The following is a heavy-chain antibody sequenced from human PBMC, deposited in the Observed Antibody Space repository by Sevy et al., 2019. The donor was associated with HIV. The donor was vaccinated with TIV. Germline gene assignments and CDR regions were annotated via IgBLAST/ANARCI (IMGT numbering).Heavy chain of an antibody. CDR3: TTDPTMIVVVITSPLGDF. CDR2: IKSKTDGATT. CDR1: GFTFSNAW. Sequence: GGSLRLSCAASGFTFSNAWMSWVRQAPGKGLEWVGRIKSKTDGATTDYAAPVKGRLTISRDDSKKTRYLQMNSLKTEDTAVYYCTTDPTMIVVVITSPLGDFWGQGTMVTVSS. V-gene: IGHV3-15*01. J-gene: IGHJ3*01. D-gene: IGHD3-22*01.